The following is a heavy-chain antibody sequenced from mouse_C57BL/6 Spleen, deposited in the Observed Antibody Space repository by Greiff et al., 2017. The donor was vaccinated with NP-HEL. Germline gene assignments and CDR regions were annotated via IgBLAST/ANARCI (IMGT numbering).Heavy chain of an antibody. CDR3: ARDARYDWYFDV. Sequence: EVQRVESGGGLVQSGRSLRLSCATSGFTFSDFYMEWVRQAPGKGLEWIAASRNKANDYTTEYSASVKGRFIVSRDTSQSILYLQMNALRAEDTAIYYCARDARYDWYFDVWGTGTTVTVSS. CDR2: SRNKANDYTT. J-gene: IGHJ1*03. V-gene: IGHV7-1*01. CDR1: GFTFSDFY.